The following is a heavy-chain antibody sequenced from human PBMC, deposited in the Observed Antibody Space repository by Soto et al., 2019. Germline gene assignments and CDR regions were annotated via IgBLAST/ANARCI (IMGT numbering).Heavy chain of an antibody. V-gene: IGHV4-30-4*01. CDR2: IYYSGST. CDR3: ARERQYYDILTGYSFFDY. D-gene: IGHD3-9*01. CDR1: GGSISSGDYY. J-gene: IGHJ4*02. Sequence: SETLSLTCTVSGGSISSGDYYRSWIRQPPGKGLEWIGYIYYSGSTYYNPSLKSRVTISVDTSKNQFSLKLSSVTAADTAVYYCARERQYYDILTGYSFFDYWGQGTLVTVSS.